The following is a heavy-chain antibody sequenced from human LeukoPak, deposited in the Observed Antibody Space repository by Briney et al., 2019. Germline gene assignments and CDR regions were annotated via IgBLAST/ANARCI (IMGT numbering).Heavy chain of an antibody. V-gene: IGHV3-30*03. CDR3: ARGTGFLEWLFDY. Sequence: PGGSLRLSCAASGFTFSSYGMHWVRQAPGKGLEWVAVISYDGSNKYYADSVKGRFTISRDNAKNSLYLQMNSLRAEDTAVYYCARGTGFLEWLFDYWGQGTLVTVSS. CDR1: GFTFSSYG. D-gene: IGHD3-3*01. J-gene: IGHJ4*02. CDR2: ISYDGSNK.